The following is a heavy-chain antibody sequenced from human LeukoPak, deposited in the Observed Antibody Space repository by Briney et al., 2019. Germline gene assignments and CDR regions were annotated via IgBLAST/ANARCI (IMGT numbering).Heavy chain of an antibody. D-gene: IGHD1-1*01. Sequence: SVKVSCKGSGGTFSSYTISWVRQAPGQGLEWVGRIIPILGIANYAQKFQGRVTITADKSTSTAYMERSSLRSEDTAVYYCARSPTWNAWYFDLWGRGTLVTVSS. CDR1: GGTFSSYT. V-gene: IGHV1-69*02. CDR2: IIPILGIA. CDR3: ARSPTWNAWYFDL. J-gene: IGHJ2*01.